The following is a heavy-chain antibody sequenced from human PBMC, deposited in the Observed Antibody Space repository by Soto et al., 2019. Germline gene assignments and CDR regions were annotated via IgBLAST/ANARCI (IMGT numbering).Heavy chain of an antibody. CDR3: AKGFSSGWYVDS. Sequence: ESLSLTCRVSGVSVSSDAYYWSWIRQPPGKTLEWIGFILSGGGTSTNPSLRSRLSISVDTSRNQFSLRLTSVTASDTGVYFCAKGFSSGWYVDSWGRGTLVTVYS. D-gene: IGHD6-19*01. J-gene: IGHJ4*02. CDR1: GVSVSSDAYY. V-gene: IGHV4-61*08. CDR2: ILSGGGT.